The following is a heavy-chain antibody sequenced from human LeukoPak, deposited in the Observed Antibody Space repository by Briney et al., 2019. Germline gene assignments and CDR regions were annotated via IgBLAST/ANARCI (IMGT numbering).Heavy chain of an antibody. D-gene: IGHD3-10*01. V-gene: IGHV4-39*01. CDR1: GGSISSSSYY. J-gene: IGHJ4*02. CDR3: ARLSWFGELLSFYFDY. CDR2: IYYSGSS. Sequence: SETLSLTCTVSGGSISSSSYYWGSVRQPPGKGLEWIGSIYYSGSSYYNPSLKSRVTISVDTSKNQFSLKLSSVTAADTAVYYCARLSWFGELLSFYFDYWGQGTLVTVSS.